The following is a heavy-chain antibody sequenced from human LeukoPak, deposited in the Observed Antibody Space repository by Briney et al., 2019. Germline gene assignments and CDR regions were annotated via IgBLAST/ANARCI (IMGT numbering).Heavy chain of an antibody. CDR2: ISYDGSNK. D-gene: IGHD2-2*02. J-gene: IGHJ6*02. V-gene: IGHV3-30-3*01. CDR1: GFTFGSYA. CDR3: ARDTRNYCSSTSCYTYYYGMDV. Sequence: GGSLRLSCAASGFTFGSYAMHWVRQAPGKGLEWVAVISYDGSNKYYADSVKGRFTISRDNSKNTLYLQMNSLRAEDTAVYYCARDTRNYCSSTSCYTYYYGMDVWGQGTTVTVSS.